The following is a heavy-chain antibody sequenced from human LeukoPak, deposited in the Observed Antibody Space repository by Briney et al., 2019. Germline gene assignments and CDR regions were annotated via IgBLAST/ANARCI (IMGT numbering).Heavy chain of an antibody. J-gene: IGHJ6*02. Sequence: SVKVSCKASGFTFTSSAVQWVRQARGQRLEWIGWIVVGSGNTNYAQKLQERVTITRDMSTSTAYMELSSLRSEDTAVYYCAADGTTVHYYYYGMDVWGQGTTVTVSS. CDR3: AADGTTVHYYYYGMDV. CDR2: IVVGSGNT. D-gene: IGHD4-11*01. CDR1: GFTFTSSA. V-gene: IGHV1-58*01.